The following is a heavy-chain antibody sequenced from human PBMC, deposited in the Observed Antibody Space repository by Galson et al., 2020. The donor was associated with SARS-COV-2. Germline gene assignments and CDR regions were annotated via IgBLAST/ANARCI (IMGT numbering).Heavy chain of an antibody. V-gene: IGHV5-51*01. CDR3: VRQEYASGWDFEY. CDR1: GYTFSRHW. D-gene: IGHD6-19*01. CDR2: MYPNDLDT. J-gene: IGHJ4*02. Sequence: GESLKISCQGSGYTFSRHWIGWVRQMPGKGLEWIGIMYPNDLDTRYSPSFLGHVTMSVDKSVSTAYLQWTSLKPSDTAIYFCVRQEYASGWDFEYWGQGTLVTVS.